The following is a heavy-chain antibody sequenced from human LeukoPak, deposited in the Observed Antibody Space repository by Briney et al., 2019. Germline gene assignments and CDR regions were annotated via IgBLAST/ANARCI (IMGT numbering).Heavy chain of an antibody. V-gene: IGHV3-33*06. CDR3: AKGALGYCSSTSCPSGLDFDY. CDR2: IWYDGSSK. D-gene: IGHD2-2*01. Sequence: PGRSLRLSCAASGFTFSSYGMHWVRQAPGKVLEWVAVIWYDGSSKYYADSVKGRFTISRDNSKNTLYLQMNSLRAEDTAVYYCAKGALGYCSSTSCPSGLDFDYWGQGTLVTVSS. J-gene: IGHJ4*02. CDR1: GFTFSSYG.